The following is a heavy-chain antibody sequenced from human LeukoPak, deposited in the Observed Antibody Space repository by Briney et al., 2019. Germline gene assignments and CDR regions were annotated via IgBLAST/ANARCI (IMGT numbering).Heavy chain of an antibody. CDR3: ATYCGSANCHGRFAD. J-gene: IGHJ4*02. Sequence: GGSLRLSCAASGFTFSSYAMSWVRQAPGKGLEWVSAISGAGGSTYYADSVKGRFTISRDNSKNTLFLQMTSLRAEDTAIYYCATYCGSANCHGRFADWGQGTLVTVSS. V-gene: IGHV3-23*01. CDR1: GFTFSSYA. CDR2: ISGAGGST. D-gene: IGHD2-2*01.